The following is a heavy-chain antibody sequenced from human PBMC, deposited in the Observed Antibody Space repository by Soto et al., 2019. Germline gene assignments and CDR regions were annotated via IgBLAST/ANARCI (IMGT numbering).Heavy chain of an antibody. D-gene: IGHD3-3*01. CDR3: ARDVRVSGYYRSRPRLGMDV. CDR2: IIPIFATA. CDR1: GGTFSSYT. V-gene: IGHV1-69*01. Sequence: QVQLVQSGAEVKKPGSSVKVSCKASGGTFSSYTFNWVRQAPGQGLEWMGGIIPIFATANYAQKFQGRVTITADGSTSTAYMDLSSLSSEDTAIYSGARDVRVSGYYRSRPRLGMDVWGQGTTVTVSS. J-gene: IGHJ6*02.